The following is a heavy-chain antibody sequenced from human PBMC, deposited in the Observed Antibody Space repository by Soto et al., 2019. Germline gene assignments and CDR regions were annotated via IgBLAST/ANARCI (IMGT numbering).Heavy chain of an antibody. J-gene: IGHJ6*02. CDR2: IRSKANSYAT. V-gene: IGHV3-73*01. CDR1: GFTFSGSA. CDR3: TRGRSGYYPWTWGHYYGMDV. Sequence: HPGGSLRLSCAASGFTFSGSAMHWVRQASGKGLEWVGRIRSKANSYATAYAASVKGRFTISRDDSKNTAYLQMNSLKTEDTAVYYCTRGRSGYYPWTWGHYYGMDVWGQGTTVTVSS. D-gene: IGHD3-22*01.